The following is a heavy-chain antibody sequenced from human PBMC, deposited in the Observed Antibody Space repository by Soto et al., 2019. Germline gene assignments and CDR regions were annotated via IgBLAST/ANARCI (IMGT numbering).Heavy chain of an antibody. J-gene: IGHJ4*02. CDR1: GGSVSSGSYY. D-gene: IGHD6-19*01. CDR3: ARGLIAVAGYYFDY. CDR2: IYYSGST. Sequence: ASETLSLTCTVSGGSVSSGSYYWSWIRQPPGKGLEWIGYIYYSGSTNYNPSLKSRVTISVDTSKNQFSLKLSSVTAADTAVYYCARGLIAVAGYYFDYWGQGTLVTVSS. V-gene: IGHV4-61*01.